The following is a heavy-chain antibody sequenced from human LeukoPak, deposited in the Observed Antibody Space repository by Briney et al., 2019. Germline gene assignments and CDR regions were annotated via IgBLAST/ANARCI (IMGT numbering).Heavy chain of an antibody. CDR1: GFTFSSYS. Sequence: GGSLRLSCAASGFTFSSYSMNWVRQAPGKGLEWVSSISSSSSYIYYADSVKGRFTISRDNAKNSLYLQMNSLRAEDTAVYYCARYYGDYPSYYFDYWGQGTLATVSS. CDR3: ARYYGDYPSYYFDY. D-gene: IGHD4-17*01. CDR2: ISSSSSYI. V-gene: IGHV3-21*01. J-gene: IGHJ4*02.